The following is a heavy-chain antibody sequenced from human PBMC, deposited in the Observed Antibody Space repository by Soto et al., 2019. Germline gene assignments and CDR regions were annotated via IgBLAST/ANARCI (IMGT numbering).Heavy chain of an antibody. CDR2: IRNPGYGGTT. D-gene: IGHD3-3*01. CDR3: VRGSFGYYGP. V-gene: IGHV3-49*04. J-gene: IGHJ5*02. Sequence: GGSLRLFCAASGFTVSSNYMSWVRQAPGKGLEWVGFIRNPGYGGTTEYATSVKGRFIISRDDSMSSAYLQLNSLKVDDSAVYYCVRGSFGYYGPWGQGTLVTVSS. CDR1: GFTVSSNY.